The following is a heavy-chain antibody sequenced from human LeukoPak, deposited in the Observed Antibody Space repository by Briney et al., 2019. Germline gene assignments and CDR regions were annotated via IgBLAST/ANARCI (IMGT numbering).Heavy chain of an antibody. J-gene: IGHJ4*02. Sequence: PSETLSLTCTVSGGYISDYYWTWIRQSAGKGLEWIGRVQISENNNYNPSLKSRVALSLDTSKNQFSLKLTSVTAAGTAIYYCARESVAAGTIWFDYWGQGTLVTVSS. CDR2: VQISENN. CDR1: GGYISDYY. V-gene: IGHV4-4*07. CDR3: ARESVAAGTIWFDY. D-gene: IGHD6-13*01.